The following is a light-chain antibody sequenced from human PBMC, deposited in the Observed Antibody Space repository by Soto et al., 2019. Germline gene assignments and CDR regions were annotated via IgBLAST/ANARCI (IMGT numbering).Light chain of an antibody. CDR3: CSYGGSYTWV. CDR1: SGDVGGYNF. CDR2: DVS. Sequence: QSALTQPRSVSGSPGQSVTISCTGTSGDVGGYNFVSWYQQHPGKAPTLMIFDVSQRPSGVPDRFSASKSGNTASLTISGLQADDEADYYCCSYGGSYTWVFGGGTKVTVL. V-gene: IGLV2-11*01. J-gene: IGLJ3*02.